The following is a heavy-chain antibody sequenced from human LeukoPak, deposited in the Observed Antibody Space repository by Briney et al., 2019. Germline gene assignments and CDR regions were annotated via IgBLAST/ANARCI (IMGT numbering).Heavy chain of an antibody. Sequence: GGSLRLSCAASGFTFSDYYMSWFRQAPGKGLECISYISKSGDSIYYADSVKGRFTVSRDNAKDSLYVQMNSLRAEGTAVYYCVRVRGSYAFDFWGQGTPLTVSS. CDR3: VRVRGSYAFDF. J-gene: IGHJ4*02. D-gene: IGHD1-26*01. CDR1: GFTFSDYY. CDR2: ISKSGDSI. V-gene: IGHV3-11*01.